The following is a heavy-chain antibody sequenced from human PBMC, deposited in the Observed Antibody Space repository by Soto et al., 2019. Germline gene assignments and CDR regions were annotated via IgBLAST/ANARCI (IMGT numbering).Heavy chain of an antibody. J-gene: IGHJ5*02. V-gene: IGHV4-38-2*02. D-gene: IGHD2-15*01. CDR2: IYHSGST. CDR3: ARDFIVVVVAATAEYNWFDP. CDR1: GYSISSGNY. Sequence: SETLSLTCAVSGYSISSGNYCGWIRQPPGKGLEWIGSIYHSGSTYYHPSLKSRVTISVDTSKNQFSLKLSSVTAADTAVYYCARDFIVVVVAATAEYNWFDPWGQGTLGSVPS.